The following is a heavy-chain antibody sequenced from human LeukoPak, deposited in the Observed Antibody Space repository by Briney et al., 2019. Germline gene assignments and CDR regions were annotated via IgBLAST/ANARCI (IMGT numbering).Heavy chain of an antibody. CDR3: ASSIYYYDRSGYLD. D-gene: IGHD3-22*01. V-gene: IGHV4-61*02. CDR2: IYTSGST. CDR1: GGSISSGSHY. Sequence: SETLSLTCTVSGGSISSGSHYWSWIRQPAGKGLEWIGRIYTSGSTNYNPSLKSRVTISLDTSKNQFSLKLTSVAAADTAVYYCASSIYYYDRSGYLDWGQGTLVTVSS. J-gene: IGHJ4*02.